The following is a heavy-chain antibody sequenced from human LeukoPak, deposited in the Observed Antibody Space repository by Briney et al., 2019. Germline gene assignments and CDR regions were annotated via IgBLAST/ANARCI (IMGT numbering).Heavy chain of an antibody. Sequence: GGSLRLSCAASGFTFSSAWMSWVRQAPGKGLEWVGRIKSKTDGGTTDYAAPVKGRFTISRDDSKNTLYLQMNSLKTEDTAVYYCTTERLELPFDYWGQGTLVTVSS. CDR3: TTERLELPFDY. V-gene: IGHV3-15*01. CDR1: GFTFSSAW. J-gene: IGHJ4*02. CDR2: IKSKTDGGTT. D-gene: IGHD1-7*01.